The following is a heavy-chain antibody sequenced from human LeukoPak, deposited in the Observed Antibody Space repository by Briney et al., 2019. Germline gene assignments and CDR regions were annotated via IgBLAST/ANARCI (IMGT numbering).Heavy chain of an antibody. Sequence: GASVKVSCKASGYTLVNHGITWVRQAPGQGLEWMGWITPYNDKTNYAQRFQGRLTMTTDTSTNTAYMELRSLTHDDTAIYHCARDYCSGDGCLHGLAYWGQGTLVTVSS. CDR3: ARDYCSGDGCLHGLAY. CDR2: ITPYNDKT. V-gene: IGHV1-18*01. J-gene: IGHJ4*02. CDR1: GYTLVNHG. D-gene: IGHD2-15*01.